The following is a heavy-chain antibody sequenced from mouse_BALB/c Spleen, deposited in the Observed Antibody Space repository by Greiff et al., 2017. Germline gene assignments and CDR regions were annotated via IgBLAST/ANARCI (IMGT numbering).Heavy chain of an antibody. V-gene: IGHV1-9*01. D-gene: IGHD2-1*01. J-gene: IGHJ2*01. CDR2: ILPGSGST. Sequence: QVQLQQSGAELMKPGASVKISCKATGYTFSSYWIEWVKQRPGHGLEWIGEILPGSGSTNYNEKFKGKATFTADTSSNTAYMQLSSLTSEDSAVYYCARIYGNYCFDYWGQGTTLTVSS. CDR3: ARIYGNYCFDY. CDR1: GYTFSSYW.